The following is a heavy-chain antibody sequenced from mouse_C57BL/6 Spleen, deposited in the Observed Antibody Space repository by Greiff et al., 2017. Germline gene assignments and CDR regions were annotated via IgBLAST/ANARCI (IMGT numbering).Heavy chain of an antibody. J-gene: IGHJ2*01. CDR3: ARWATVKKDY. D-gene: IGHD1-1*01. Sequence: VMLVESGAELAKPGASVKLSCKASGYTFTSYWMHWVKQRPGQGLEWIGYINPSSGYTKYNQKFKDKATLTADKSSNTAYMQLSSLTYEVSAVDCCARWATVKKDYWGKGTTLTVSS. V-gene: IGHV1-7*01. CDR1: GYTFTSYW. CDR2: INPSSGYT.